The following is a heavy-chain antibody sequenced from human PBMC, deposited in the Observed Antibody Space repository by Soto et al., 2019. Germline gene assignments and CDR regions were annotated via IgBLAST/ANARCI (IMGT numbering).Heavy chain of an antibody. V-gene: IGHV1-69*01. J-gene: IGHJ4*02. CDR1: GGSVSSDP. CDR2: IIPIFGSP. D-gene: IGHD1-1*01. Sequence: QVQLVQSGAEVKKPGSSVKVSCKASGGSVSSDPISWVRQAPGQGLEWMGGIIPIFGSPTYAQRFQGRVTITADETSRTAYLELRSLKSEGPAVYFCAKGEGRGAVPLCGQGTQVTVSS. CDR3: AKGEGRGAVPL.